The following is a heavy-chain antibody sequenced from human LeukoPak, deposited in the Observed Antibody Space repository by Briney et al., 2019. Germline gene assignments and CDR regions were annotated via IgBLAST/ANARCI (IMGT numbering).Heavy chain of an antibody. V-gene: IGHV3-23*01. J-gene: IGHJ4*02. CDR2: ISGSGGST. CDR3: AKDQFVGSSGYYPTFDY. CDR1: GFTFSSYA. Sequence: GGSLRLSCAASGFTFSSYAMSWVRQAPGKGLEWVSDISGSGGSTYYADSVKGRFTISRDNSKITLYLQMNSLRAEDTAVYYCAKDQFVGSSGYYPTFDYWGQGTLVTVSS. D-gene: IGHD3-22*01.